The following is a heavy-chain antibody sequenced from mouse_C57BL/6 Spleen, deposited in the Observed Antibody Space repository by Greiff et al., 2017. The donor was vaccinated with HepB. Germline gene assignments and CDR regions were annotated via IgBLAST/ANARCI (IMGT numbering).Heavy chain of an antibody. J-gene: IGHJ2*01. CDR1: GYSITSGYY. CDR2: ISYDGSN. Sequence: DVKLQESGPGLVKPSQSLSLTCSVTGYSITSGYYWNWIRQFPGNKLEWMGYISYDGSNNYNPSLKNRISITRDTSKNQFFLKLNSVTTEDTATYYCARAYYSNYGSFDYWGQGTTLTVSS. D-gene: IGHD2-5*01. CDR3: ARAYYSNYGSFDY. V-gene: IGHV3-6*01.